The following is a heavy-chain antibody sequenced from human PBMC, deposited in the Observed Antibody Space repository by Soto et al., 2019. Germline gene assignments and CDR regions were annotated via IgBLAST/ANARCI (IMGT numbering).Heavy chain of an antibody. CDR3: ARERGYDILTGYYPLDY. CDR1: GYTFTSYD. J-gene: IGHJ4*02. CDR2: MNPNSGNT. Sequence: QVQLVQSGAEVKKPGASVKVSCKASGYTFTSYDINWVRQATGQGLEWMGWMNPNSGNTGYAQKFQGRVTMTRNTSISTAYMELSSLRSEDTAVYYCARERGYDILTGYYPLDYWGQGTLVTVSS. V-gene: IGHV1-8*01. D-gene: IGHD3-9*01.